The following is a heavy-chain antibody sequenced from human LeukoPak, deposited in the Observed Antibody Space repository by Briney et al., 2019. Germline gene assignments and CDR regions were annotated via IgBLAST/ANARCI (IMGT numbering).Heavy chain of an antibody. D-gene: IGHD2-2*01. V-gene: IGHV4-59*01. CDR2: IYYSGST. CDR3: ARTPESIVVVPAASYYYYYMDV. J-gene: IGHJ6*03. CDR1: GGSISSYY. Sequence: SETLSLTCTVSGGSISSYYWSWIRQPPGKGLEWIGYIYYSGSTNYNPSLKSRVTISVDTSKNQFSLTLSSVTAADTAVYYCARTPESIVVVPAASYYYYYMDVWGKGTTVTVSS.